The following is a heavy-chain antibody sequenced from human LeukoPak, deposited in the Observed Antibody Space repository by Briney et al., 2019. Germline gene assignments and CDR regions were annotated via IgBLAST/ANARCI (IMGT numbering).Heavy chain of an antibody. CDR1: GFSVSGYW. CDR3: AREWQGGIAAAGTRIEGDY. V-gene: IGHV3-7*01. J-gene: IGHJ4*02. CDR2: IKQDGSEK. Sequence: TGGSLRLSCAVSGFSVSGYWMTWVRQAPGKGLEWVANIKQDGSEKNYVDSVKGRFTISRDNAENSLFLQMNSLRVEDTVVYYCAREWQGGIAAAGTRIEGDYWGQGTLAAVSS. D-gene: IGHD6-13*01.